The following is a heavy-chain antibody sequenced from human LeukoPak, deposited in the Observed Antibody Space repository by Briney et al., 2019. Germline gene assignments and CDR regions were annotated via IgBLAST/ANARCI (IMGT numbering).Heavy chain of an antibody. CDR2: ISSSGGST. CDR1: GFTFSSYA. CDR3: ASPPVYYYDSSGYYDAFDI. V-gene: IGHV3-23*01. J-gene: IGHJ3*02. D-gene: IGHD3-22*01. Sequence: PGGSLRLSCAASGFTFSSYAMSWVRQAPGKGLEWVTTISSSGGSTYYADSVKGRFTISRDNAKNSLYLQMNSLRAEDTAVYYCASPPVYYYDSSGYYDAFDIWGQGTMVTVSS.